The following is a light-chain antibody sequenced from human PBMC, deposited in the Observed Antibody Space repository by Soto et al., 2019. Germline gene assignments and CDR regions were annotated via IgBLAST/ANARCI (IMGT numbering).Light chain of an antibody. CDR1: QTVTNR. CDR3: QQYHIYPWT. CDR2: GAS. V-gene: IGKV1-5*03. J-gene: IGKJ1*01. Sequence: DILMTQSPSTLSASVGDRLTITCRASQTVTNRLAWYQQRPETAPKLLIFGASNLKSGVPSRFSASGSGTEFILAISSLQSDDFGTYYCQQYHIYPWTFGQGTKVEI.